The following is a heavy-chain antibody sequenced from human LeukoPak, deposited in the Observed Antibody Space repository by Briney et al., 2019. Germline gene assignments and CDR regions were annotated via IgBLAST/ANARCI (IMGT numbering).Heavy chain of an antibody. Sequence: GGSLRLSCAASGFTFDDYAMHWVRQAPGKGLEWVSGISWNSGSIGYADSVKGRFTISRDNAKNSLYLQMNSLRAEDTALYYCAKDGGSYISRVDYWGQGTLVTVSS. J-gene: IGHJ4*02. CDR1: GFTFDDYA. D-gene: IGHD1-26*01. CDR2: ISWNSGSI. V-gene: IGHV3-9*01. CDR3: AKDGGSYISRVDY.